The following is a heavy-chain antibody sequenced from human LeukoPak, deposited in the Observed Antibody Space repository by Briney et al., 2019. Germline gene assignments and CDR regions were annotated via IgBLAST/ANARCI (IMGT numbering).Heavy chain of an antibody. CDR2: ISADHAT. V-gene: IGHV3-23*01. CDR1: GFTFSHYP. Sequence: GGSLRLSCAASGFTFSHYPMSWVRQAPGKGLEWVAAISADHATYGADSMKGRFTISRDNSKNTLYLQMNGLRAEDTAVYYCAKDTEGVRGNFLFEYWGQGTLVTVSS. D-gene: IGHD2-8*01. J-gene: IGHJ4*02. CDR3: AKDTEGVRGNFLFEY.